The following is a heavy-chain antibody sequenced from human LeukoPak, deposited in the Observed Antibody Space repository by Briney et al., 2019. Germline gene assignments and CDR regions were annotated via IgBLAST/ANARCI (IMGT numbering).Heavy chain of an antibody. J-gene: IGHJ4*02. D-gene: IGHD3-9*01. Sequence: PSETLSLTCTVSGGSIRSSGDFWNWIRQHPGKGLEWIGYISNSGTTYYNPSLKSRVTMSVDTSENQFSLKLSSVTAADTAVYCATVTYDVLTGYSLQWGQGTLVTVSP. V-gene: IGHV4-31*03. CDR1: GGSIRSSGDF. CDR2: ISNSGTT. CDR3: ATVTYDVLTGYSLQ.